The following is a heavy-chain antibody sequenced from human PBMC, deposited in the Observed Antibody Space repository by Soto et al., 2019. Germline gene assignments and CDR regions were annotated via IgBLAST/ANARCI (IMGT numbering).Heavy chain of an antibody. CDR3: ARPARECSSPGCAN. J-gene: IGHJ4*02. Sequence: GGSLRLSCVVSGLNFSNYWMSWVRQAPGKGLEWVANINQDGSESYYVDSVKGRFTISRDNAKNSLYLQMTSLRAEDTAVYYCARPARECSSPGCANWGQGTLVTVSS. V-gene: IGHV3-7*01. D-gene: IGHD2-2*01. CDR1: GLNFSNYW. CDR2: INQDGSES.